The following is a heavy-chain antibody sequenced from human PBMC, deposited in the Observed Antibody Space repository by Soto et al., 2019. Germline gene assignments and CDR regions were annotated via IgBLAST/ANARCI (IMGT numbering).Heavy chain of an antibody. J-gene: IGHJ2*01. D-gene: IGHD6-6*01. CDR1: GFTFSNYG. CDR3: ARPPVPKIYWYFDL. Sequence: GGSLRLSCAASGFTFSNYGMHWVRQAPGKGLEWVAVVWDDGSKKYYGDSVKGRFTIARDNSKNTLYLQMDSLRDEDTAVYYCARPPVPKIYWYFDLWGRGTLVTVSS. CDR2: VWDDGSKK. V-gene: IGHV3-33*01.